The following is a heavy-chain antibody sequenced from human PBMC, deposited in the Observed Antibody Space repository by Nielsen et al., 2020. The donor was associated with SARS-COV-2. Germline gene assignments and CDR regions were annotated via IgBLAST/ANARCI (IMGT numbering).Heavy chain of an antibody. D-gene: IGHD5-18*01. J-gene: IGHJ6*03. CDR1: GFTFSSYS. Sequence: GSLRLSCAASGFTFSSYSMNWVRQAPGKGLEWVSSISSSSSYIYYADSVKGRFTISRDNAKNSLYLQMNSLRAEDTAVYYCARDFGYSYGYVYYYYYMDVWGKGTTVTVS. CDR3: ARDFGYSYGYVYYYYYMDV. V-gene: IGHV3-21*01. CDR2: ISSSSSYI.